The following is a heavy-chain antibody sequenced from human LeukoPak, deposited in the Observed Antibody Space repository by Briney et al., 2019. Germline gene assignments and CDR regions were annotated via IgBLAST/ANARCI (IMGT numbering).Heavy chain of an antibody. Sequence: ASVKVSCKASGYTFTGYYMHWVRQAPGQGLEWMGWINPNSGGTNYAQKFQGRVTMTRDTSISTAYMELSRLRSDDTAVYYRARLYYDSSGKRAYYYGMDVWGQGTTVTVSS. CDR2: INPNSGGT. D-gene: IGHD3-22*01. V-gene: IGHV1-2*02. CDR3: ARLYYDSSGKRAYYYGMDV. CDR1: GYTFTGYY. J-gene: IGHJ6*02.